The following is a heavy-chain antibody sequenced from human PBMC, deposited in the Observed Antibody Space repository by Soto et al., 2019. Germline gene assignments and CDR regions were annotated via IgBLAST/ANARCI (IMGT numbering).Heavy chain of an antibody. CDR3: ARDSRFRLDGMDV. V-gene: IGHV4-31*02. Sequence: SETLSLTCTVSGGSISSGGYYWSWIRQHPGKGLEWIGYIYYSGSTYYNPSLKSRVTVSVDTSKNQFSLKLSSVTAADTAVYYCARDSRFRLDGMDVWGQGTTVTVSS. CDR2: IYYSGST. J-gene: IGHJ6*02. CDR1: GGSISSGGYY. D-gene: IGHD3-10*01.